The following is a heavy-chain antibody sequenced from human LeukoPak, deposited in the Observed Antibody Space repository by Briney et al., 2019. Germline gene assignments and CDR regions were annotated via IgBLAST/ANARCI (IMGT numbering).Heavy chain of an antibody. V-gene: IGHV4-34*01. CDR1: GGSFSGYY. J-gene: IGHJ4*02. CDR3: ARSKDGSGFAAY. D-gene: IGHD3-22*01. CDR2: INHSGNT. Sequence: SETLSLTCAVYGGSFSGYYWTWIRQPPGKGLEWIGEINHSGNTTYNPSLKSRVAISVDTSKNQFSLKLSSVIAADTAMYYCARSKDGSGFAAYWGQGTQVTVSS.